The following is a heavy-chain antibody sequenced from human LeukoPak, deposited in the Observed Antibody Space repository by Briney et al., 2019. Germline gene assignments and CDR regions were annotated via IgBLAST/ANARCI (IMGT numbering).Heavy chain of an antibody. V-gene: IGHV4-31*03. J-gene: IGHJ5*02. CDR3: ARDETP. CDR1: GDSLSSGDYF. CDR2: IQHSGTT. Sequence: SETLSLTCSVSGDSLSSGDYFWTWIRQHPGKGLEWLGYIQHSGTTNYNPSLKSRLTMSVDTSKNQFSLKLDSVTAADTAVYYCARDETPWGRETLVTVSS.